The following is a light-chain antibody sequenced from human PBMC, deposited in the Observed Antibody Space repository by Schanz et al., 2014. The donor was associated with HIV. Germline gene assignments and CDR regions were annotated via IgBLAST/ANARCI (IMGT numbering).Light chain of an antibody. J-gene: IGLJ2*01. Sequence: QSALTQPASVSGSPGQSITISCTGTSSDVGADNSVSWYQQHPGKAPKLMIYDVSNRPSGVSNRFSGSKSGTSASLAITGLQAEDEADYYCQSYDSGLSGILFGGGTKLTVL. CDR2: DVS. V-gene: IGLV2-14*03. CDR1: SSDVGADNS. CDR3: QSYDSGLSGIL.